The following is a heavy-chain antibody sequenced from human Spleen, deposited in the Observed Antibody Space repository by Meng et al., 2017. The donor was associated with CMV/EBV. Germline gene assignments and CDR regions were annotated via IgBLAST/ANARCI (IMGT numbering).Heavy chain of an antibody. V-gene: IGHV4-59*12. CDR2: IYYSGST. CDR3: ARAGWELLFLAFDI. D-gene: IGHD1-26*01. Sequence: SETLSLTCTVSGGSISSYYWSWIRQPPGKGLEWIGYIYYSGSTNYNPSLKSRVTISVDTSKNQFSLKLSSVTAADTAVYYCARAGWELLFLAFDIWGQGTMVTVSS. CDR1: GGSISSYY. J-gene: IGHJ3*02.